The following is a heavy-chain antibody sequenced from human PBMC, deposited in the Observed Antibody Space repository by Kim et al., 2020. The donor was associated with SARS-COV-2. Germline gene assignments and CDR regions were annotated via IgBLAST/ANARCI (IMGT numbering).Heavy chain of an antibody. Sequence: DSVKGRFTISRDNAKNSLYLQMNSLRAEDTAVYYCARDLVVRGIWRDAFDIWGQGTMVTVSS. J-gene: IGHJ3*02. CDR3: ARDLVVRGIWRDAFDI. D-gene: IGHD3-10*01. V-gene: IGHV3-7*01.